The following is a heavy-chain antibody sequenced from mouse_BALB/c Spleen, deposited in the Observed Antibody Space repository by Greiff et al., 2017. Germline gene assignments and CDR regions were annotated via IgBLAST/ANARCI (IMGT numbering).Heavy chain of an antibody. V-gene: IGHV5-9-3*01. J-gene: IGHJ4*01. CDR1: GFTFSSYA. CDR2: ISSGGSYT. Sequence: EVNLVESGGGLVKPGGSLKLSCAASGFTFSSYAMSWVRQTPEKRLEWVATISSGGSYTYYPDSVKGRFTISRDNAKNTLYLQMSSLRSEDTAMYYCARHDGGVYAMDYWGQGTSVTVSS. CDR3: ARHDGGVYAMDY.